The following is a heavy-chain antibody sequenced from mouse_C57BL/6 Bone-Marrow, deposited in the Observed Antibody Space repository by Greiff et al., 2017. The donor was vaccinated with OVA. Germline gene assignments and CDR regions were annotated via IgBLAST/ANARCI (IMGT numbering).Heavy chain of an antibody. CDR2: ISPRSGNT. CDR3: ARGYYGRYAMDY. D-gene: IGHD1-1*01. V-gene: IGHV1-81*01. CDR1: GYTFTSYG. J-gene: IGHJ4*01. Sequence: VQLQQSGAELARPGASVKLSCKASGYTFTSYGISWVKQRTGQGLEWIGEISPRSGNTYYNEKFKGKATLTADKSSSTAYMELRSLTSEDSAVYFCARGYYGRYAMDYWGQGTSVTVSS.